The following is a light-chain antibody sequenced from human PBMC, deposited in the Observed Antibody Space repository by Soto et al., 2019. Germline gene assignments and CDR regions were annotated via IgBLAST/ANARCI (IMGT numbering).Light chain of an antibody. CDR1: QSISSW. V-gene: IGKV1-5*03. CDR3: QQYNTYRT. J-gene: IGKJ1*01. Sequence: DIQMTQSPSTLSASVGDRVTITCRASQSISSWLAWYQQKPGKAPKLLIYRASSLESGVPSRFSSGGSGTEFTLTISSLQPDDFATYHCQQYNTYRTFGQGTKVEIK. CDR2: RAS.